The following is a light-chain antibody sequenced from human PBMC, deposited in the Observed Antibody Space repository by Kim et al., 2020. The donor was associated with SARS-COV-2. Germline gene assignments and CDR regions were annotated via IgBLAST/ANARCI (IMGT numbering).Light chain of an antibody. J-gene: IGLJ2*01. CDR3: NSRDSSADHRL. V-gene: IGLV3-19*01. CDR1: SLRNYF. Sequence: SSELTQDPAVSVALGQTVKITCLGDSLRNYFASWYQQRPGQAPTLLIYGRNKRPSEIPDRFSGSKSGNTDSLTITGAQAEDEGDYYCNSRDSSADHRLFGGPTHLTIL. CDR2: GRN.